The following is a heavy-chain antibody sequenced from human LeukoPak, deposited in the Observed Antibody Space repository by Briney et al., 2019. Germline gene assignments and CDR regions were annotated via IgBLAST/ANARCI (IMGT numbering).Heavy chain of an antibody. D-gene: IGHD2-2*01. V-gene: IGHV4-4*07. CDR1: GGSISSYY. CDR3: AGCSSTSCYHYYYYCMDV. J-gene: IGHJ6*03. Sequence: SETLSLTCTVSGGSISSYYWSWIRQPAGKGLEWIGRIYTSGSTNYNPSLKSRVTMSVDTSKNQFSLKLSSVTAADTAVYYCAGCSSTSCYHYYYYCMDVWGKGTTVTVSS. CDR2: IYTSGST.